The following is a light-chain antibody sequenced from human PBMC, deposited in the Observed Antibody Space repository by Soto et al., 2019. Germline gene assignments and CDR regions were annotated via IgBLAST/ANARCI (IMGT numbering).Light chain of an antibody. CDR2: DAS. Sequence: EIVLTQSPATLSLSPGERATLSCRASQSVSSYLAWYQQKAGQAPRLLIYDASNRATGIPARFSGSGSGTDFTLTISSLEPKDLAVYFCQHRSNCPLTFGQGTRLEIK. J-gene: IGKJ5*01. V-gene: IGKV3-11*01. CDR1: QSVSSY. CDR3: QHRSNCPLT.